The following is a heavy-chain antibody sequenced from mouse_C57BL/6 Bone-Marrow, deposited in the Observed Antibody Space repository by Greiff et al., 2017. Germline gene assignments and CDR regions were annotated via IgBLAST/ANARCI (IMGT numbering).Heavy chain of an antibody. Sequence: VQLQQSGPGLVQPSQSLSITCTVSGFSLTSYGVHWVRQSPGKGLEWLGVIWSGGSTDYTAAFISRLSISKDKSKSQVFFKMNSLQADDTAIYYCAIYYGNPPFDYWGQGTTLTVSS. D-gene: IGHD2-1*01. V-gene: IGHV2-2*01. J-gene: IGHJ2*01. CDR1: GFSLTSYG. CDR3: AIYYGNPPFDY. CDR2: IWSGGST.